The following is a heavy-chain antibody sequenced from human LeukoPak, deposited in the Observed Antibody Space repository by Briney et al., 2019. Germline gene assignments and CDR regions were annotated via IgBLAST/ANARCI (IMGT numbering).Heavy chain of an antibody. V-gene: IGHV1-69*04. Sequence: GASVKVSCKASGGTFSSYAISWVRQAPGQGLEWMGRIIPIFGIANYAQKFQGRVTITADKPTSTAYMELSSLRSEDTAVYYCAREVAEGGSSWTLYYFDYWGQGTLVTVSS. D-gene: IGHD6-13*01. CDR3: AREVAEGGSSWTLYYFDY. J-gene: IGHJ4*02. CDR2: IIPIFGIA. CDR1: GGTFSSYA.